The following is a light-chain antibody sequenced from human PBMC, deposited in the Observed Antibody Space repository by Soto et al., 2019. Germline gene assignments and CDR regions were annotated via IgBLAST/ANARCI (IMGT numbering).Light chain of an antibody. CDR3: QQYGSSGT. CDR1: QTVRNNY. V-gene: IGKV3-20*01. Sequence: EFVLTQSPGTLSLSPGERATLSCRASQTVRNNYLAWYQQKPGQAPRLLTYDASSRATGIPDRFSGGGSGTDFTLTISRLEPEDFAEYYCQQYGSSGTFGQGTKVDIK. J-gene: IGKJ1*01. CDR2: DAS.